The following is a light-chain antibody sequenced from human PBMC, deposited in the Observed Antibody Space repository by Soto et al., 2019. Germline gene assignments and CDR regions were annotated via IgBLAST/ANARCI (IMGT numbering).Light chain of an antibody. CDR3: QHYGRSPPAWT. V-gene: IGKV3-20*01. J-gene: IGKJ1*01. CDR2: DAP. Sequence: ELVLTKSPGTMSLSPGERATLSCRASQSVSSNYLAWYHQIPGQPPRLLISDAPSRATGIPDRFSGSGSGTAFTLTISGLEPEDFAVYYCQHYGRSPPAWTLGHGTKVEIK. CDR1: QSVSSNY.